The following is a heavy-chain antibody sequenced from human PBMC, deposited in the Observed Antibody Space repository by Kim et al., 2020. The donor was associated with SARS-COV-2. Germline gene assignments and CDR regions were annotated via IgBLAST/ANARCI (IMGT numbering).Heavy chain of an antibody. CDR1: GGSISSSSYY. V-gene: IGHV4-39*07. Sequence: SETLSLTCTVSGGSISSSSYYWGWIRQPPGKGLEWIGSIYYSGSTYYNPSLKSRVTISVDTSKNQFSLKLSSVTAADTAVYYCARAGDYYDSSGYRIQAYFDLWGRGTLVTVSS. J-gene: IGHJ2*01. D-gene: IGHD3-22*01. CDR3: ARAGDYYDSSGYRIQAYFDL. CDR2: IYYSGST.